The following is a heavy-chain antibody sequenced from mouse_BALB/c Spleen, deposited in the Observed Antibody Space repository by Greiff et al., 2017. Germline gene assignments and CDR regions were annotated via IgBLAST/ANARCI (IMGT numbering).Heavy chain of an antibody. CDR1: GYTFSSYW. CDR2: IYPGDGDT. CDR3: ARFTTVVATRYFDV. J-gene: IGHJ1*01. Sequence: VQLQESGAELVRPGSSVKISCKASGYTFSSYWMNWVKQRPGQGLEWIGQIYPGDGDTNYNGKFKGKATLTADKSSSTAYMQLSSLTSEDSAVYFCARFTTVVATRYFDVWGAGTTVTVSS. V-gene: IGHV1-80*01. D-gene: IGHD1-1*01.